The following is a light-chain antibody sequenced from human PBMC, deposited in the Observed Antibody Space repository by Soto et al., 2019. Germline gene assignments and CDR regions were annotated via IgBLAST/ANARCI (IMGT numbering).Light chain of an antibody. Sequence: DIQMTQSPPSLSASVGDSITITCQASQSISTYLNWYRQKPGKAPELLIFATSSLQRGVPSRFSGSGSGTDFTLTISSLQPGDFETYYCQQTYSLPHTFGGGTKV. CDR3: QQTYSLPHT. CDR2: ATS. CDR1: QSISTY. V-gene: IGKV1-39*01. J-gene: IGKJ4*01.